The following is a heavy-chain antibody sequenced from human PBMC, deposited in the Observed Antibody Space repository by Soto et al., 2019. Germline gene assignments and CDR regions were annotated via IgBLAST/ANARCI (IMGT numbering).Heavy chain of an antibody. J-gene: IGHJ4*02. Sequence: EVQLVESGGGFVQPGRSLRRSCTSSGFTFENYAMHWVRQAPGKGLEWVSGISWNRGTIGYADSVRGRFTISRDNAKNSLYLQMDSLRPEDTALYYCAKHKLCSNCEHYFDYWGRGTLVTVSS. D-gene: IGHD4-4*01. CDR3: AKHKLCSNCEHYFDY. V-gene: IGHV3-9*01. CDR1: GFTFENYA. CDR2: ISWNRGTI.